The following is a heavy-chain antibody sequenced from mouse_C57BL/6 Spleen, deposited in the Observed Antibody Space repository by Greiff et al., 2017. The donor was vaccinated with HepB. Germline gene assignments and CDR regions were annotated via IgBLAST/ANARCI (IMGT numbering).Heavy chain of an antibody. Sequence: VKLMESGAELVKPGASVKISCKASGYAFSSYWMNWVKQRPGKGLEWIGQIYPGDGDTNYNGKFKGKATLTADKSSSTAYMQLSSLTSEDSAVYFCARGRPAPGAYWGQGTLVTVSA. CDR2: IYPGDGDT. J-gene: IGHJ3*01. CDR1: GYAFSSYW. CDR3: ARGRPAPGAY. V-gene: IGHV1-80*01.